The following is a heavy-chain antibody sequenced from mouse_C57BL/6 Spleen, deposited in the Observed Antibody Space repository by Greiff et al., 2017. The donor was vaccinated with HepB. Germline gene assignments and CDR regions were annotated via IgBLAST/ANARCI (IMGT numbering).Heavy chain of an antibody. CDR3: ARWNYYGTIFDY. V-gene: IGHV1-64*01. CDR2: IHPNSGST. CDR1: GYTFTSYW. J-gene: IGHJ2*01. D-gene: IGHD1-1*01. Sequence: VQLQQSGAELVKPGASVKLSCKASGYTFTSYWMHWVKQRPGQGLEWIGMIHPNSGSTNYNEKFKSKATLTVDKSSSTAYMQLSSLTSEDSAVYYCARWNYYGTIFDYWGQGTTLTVSS.